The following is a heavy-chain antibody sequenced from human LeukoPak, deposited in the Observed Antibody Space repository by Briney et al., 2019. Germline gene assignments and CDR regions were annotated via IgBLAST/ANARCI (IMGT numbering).Heavy chain of an antibody. V-gene: IGHV3-9*01. D-gene: IGHD1-7*01. CDR3: ARAPRYNWNSYYFDY. CDR1: GFTFDDYA. CDR2: ISWNSGSI. J-gene: IGHJ4*02. Sequence: QSGGSLRLSRAASGFTFDDYAMHWGRQAPGKGLEWVSGISWNSGSIGYADSVKGRFTISRDNAKNSLYLQMNSLRAEDTALYYCARAPRYNWNSYYFDYWGQGTLVTVSS.